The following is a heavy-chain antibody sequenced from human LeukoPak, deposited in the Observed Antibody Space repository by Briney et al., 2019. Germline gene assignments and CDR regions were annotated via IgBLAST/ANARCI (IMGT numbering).Heavy chain of an antibody. CDR3: ARPGFLGDYAWGSYGGPTVFDY. Sequence: GESLKISCKGSGYSFTSYWIGWVRQMPGKGLVWMGIIYPGDSDARYSPSFQGQVTISADKSTSTAYLQCSSLEASDTTMYCCARPGFLGDYAWGSYGGPTVFDYWGQGTLVTVSS. J-gene: IGHJ4*02. CDR1: GYSFTSYW. V-gene: IGHV5-51*01. CDR2: IYPGDSDA. D-gene: IGHD3-16*01.